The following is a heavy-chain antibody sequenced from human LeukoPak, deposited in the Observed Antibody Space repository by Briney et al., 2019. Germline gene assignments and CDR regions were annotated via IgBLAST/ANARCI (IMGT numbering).Heavy chain of an antibody. CDR2: IREDGNEK. D-gene: IGHD3-10*01. Sequence: GRSLRLSCAATGFTVRKHWMSWVRQTVGKGRECVAKIREDGNEKHYVDSVKGRFTISRDNAKNSLFLQMNNLRDDDTAVYYCARDHLVRGVIGYWGQGTLVTVSS. CDR1: GFTVRKHW. V-gene: IGHV3-7*01. CDR3: ARDHLVRGVIGY. J-gene: IGHJ4*02.